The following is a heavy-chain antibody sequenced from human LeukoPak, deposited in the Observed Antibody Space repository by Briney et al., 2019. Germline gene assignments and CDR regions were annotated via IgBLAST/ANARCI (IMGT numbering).Heavy chain of an antibody. CDR1: GFTLSYYG. CDR2: ISYDGSNK. D-gene: IGHD4-17*01. J-gene: IGHJ4*02. V-gene: IGHV3-30*03. CDR3: ARESYGDNYFDY. Sequence: GRSLRLSCAGSGFTLSYYGMHWVRQAPGKGLEWVAVISYDGSNKYYADSVKGRFTISRDNSRNTLYLQMNSLKFEDTAVYYCARESYGDNYFDYWGQGTLVTVSS.